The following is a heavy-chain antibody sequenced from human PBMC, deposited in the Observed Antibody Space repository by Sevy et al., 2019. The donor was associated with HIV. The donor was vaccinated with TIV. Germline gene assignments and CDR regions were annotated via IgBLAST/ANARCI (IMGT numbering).Heavy chain of an antibody. CDR1: GGSISSNNW. CDR2: SYHNGVT. D-gene: IGHD2-2*01. CDR3: AREGIKYCSTTSCSKYWFDY. J-gene: IGHJ4*02. Sequence: SETLSLTCAVSGGSISSNNWWCWVRQPPGQGLEGFGESYHNGVTDYNPSLKSRVSISVEKSKNQLSLKLTFLTAADTAVYYWAREGIKYCSTTSCSKYWFDYGGRGALVTVSS. V-gene: IGHV4-4*02.